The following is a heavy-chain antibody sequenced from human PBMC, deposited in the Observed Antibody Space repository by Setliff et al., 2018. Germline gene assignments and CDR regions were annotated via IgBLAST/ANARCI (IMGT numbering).Heavy chain of an antibody. J-gene: IGHJ4*02. CDR2: MNTNSGDT. CDR1: AYSFSGYY. V-gene: IGHV1-2*02. Sequence: ASVKVSCKTSAYSFSGYYIHWVRQAPGQGLEWMGWMNTNSGDTKYTQEFQGRVTLTRDTSISTAYMELTGLKYDDTAIYYCARDTLALGDITLFDYWGQGTLVTVSS. CDR3: ARDTLALGDITLFDY. D-gene: IGHD3-16*01.